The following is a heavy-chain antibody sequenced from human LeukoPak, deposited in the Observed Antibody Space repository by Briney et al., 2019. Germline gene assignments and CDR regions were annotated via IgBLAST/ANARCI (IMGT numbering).Heavy chain of an antibody. CDR1: GFSFSSFA. J-gene: IGHJ6*02. D-gene: IGHD2/OR15-2a*01. CDR2: FRSSGGT. V-gene: IGHV3-23*01. Sequence: PGGSLRLSCAASGFSFSSFAMTWVRQAPGKGLEWVSTFRSSGGTYYADSVKGRFIISRDNSKNTLYLQMNSLRAEDTAVYFCAKGKIASYYYYYYGMDVWGQGTTVIVSS. CDR3: AKGKIASYYYYYYGMDV.